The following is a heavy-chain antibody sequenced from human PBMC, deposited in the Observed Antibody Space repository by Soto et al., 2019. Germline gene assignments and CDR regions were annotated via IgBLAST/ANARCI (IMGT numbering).Heavy chain of an antibody. CDR2: INPGGSSTSYST. CDR1: GYTFTGYY. J-gene: IGHJ4*02. Sequence: ASVKVSCKASGYTFTGYYMHWVRQAPGQGLEWKGVINPGGSSTSYSTSYAQKFQGRVTMTRDTSTSTVYMELSSLRSEDTAVYYCARADSYSSPFDYWGQGTLVTVSS. D-gene: IGHD6-19*01. CDR3: ARADSYSSPFDY. V-gene: IGHV1-46*01.